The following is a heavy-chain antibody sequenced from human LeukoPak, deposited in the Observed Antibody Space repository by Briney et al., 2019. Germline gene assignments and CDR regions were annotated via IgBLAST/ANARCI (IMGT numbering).Heavy chain of an antibody. CDR3: AREGDGYSEGWFDR. CDR2: ISSSGSTI. CDR1: GFTFSSYE. J-gene: IGHJ5*02. D-gene: IGHD5-24*01. V-gene: IGHV3-48*03. Sequence: GGSLRLSCAASGFTFSSYEMNWVRQAPGKGLEWVSYISSSGSTIYYADSVKGRFTISRDNAKNSLYLQMNSLRAEDTAVYYCAREGDGYSEGWFDRWGQGTLVTVSS.